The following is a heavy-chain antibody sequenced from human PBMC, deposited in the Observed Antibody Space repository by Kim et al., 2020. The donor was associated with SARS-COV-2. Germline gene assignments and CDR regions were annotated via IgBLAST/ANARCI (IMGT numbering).Heavy chain of an antibody. Sequence: GGSLRLSCAASGFTFSSYSMNWVRQAPGKGLEWVSSIRSSSSYINYAYSANGRCTISRDNAKNSLYLQMNSLRAEDTAVYFCARDPYGGYLFYYYYGMDV. V-gene: IGHV3-21*01. J-gene: IGHJ6*01. CDR1: GFTFSSYS. D-gene: IGHD4-17*01. CDR3: ARDPYGGYLFYYYYGMDV. CDR2: IRSSSSYI.